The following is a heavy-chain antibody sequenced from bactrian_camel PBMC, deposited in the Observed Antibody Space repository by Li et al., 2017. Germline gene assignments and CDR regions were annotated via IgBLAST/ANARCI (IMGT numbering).Heavy chain of an antibody. Sequence: HVQLVESGGGSVQAGGSLRLSCAATGSDYSMAWFRQGPGKEREGVAVWRRTGIVVYADSVKGRFTISRGIHKNTLDLLMNSLRPEDTAMYYCAVEAPSSFFELCGDRWYIPKNCSGYCGQGTQVTVS. CDR1: GSDYS. J-gene: IGHJ4*01. CDR3: AVEAPSSFFELCGDRWYIPKNCSGY. V-gene: IGHV3S55*01. D-gene: IGHD6*01. CDR2: WRRTGIV.